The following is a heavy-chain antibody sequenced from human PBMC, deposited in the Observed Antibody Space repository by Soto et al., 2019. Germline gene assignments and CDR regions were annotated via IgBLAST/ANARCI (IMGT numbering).Heavy chain of an antibody. D-gene: IGHD2-15*01. CDR2: IYWDDEK. CDR1: GFSLRTKRVG. Sequence: QITLKESGPTLVKPTQTLTLTCAFSGFSLRTKRVGVGWIRQPPGKALEWLALIYWDDEKRYSPSLRSRLTITKDTSKNQVVLTMTNMDPVDTATYYCAHSATLPPQFRIWGQGTMVTVSS. V-gene: IGHV2-5*02. J-gene: IGHJ3*02. CDR3: AHSATLPPQFRI.